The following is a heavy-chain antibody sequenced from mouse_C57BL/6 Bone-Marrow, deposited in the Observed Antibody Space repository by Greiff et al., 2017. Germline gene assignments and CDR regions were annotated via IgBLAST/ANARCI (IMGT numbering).Heavy chain of an antibody. CDR3: ARHEDSRDSWYFDV. Sequence: VQLQQSGAELVKPGASVKLSCTASGYTFTEYTIHWVKQRSGQGLEWIGWFYPGSGSIKYNEKFTDKATLTADNSSSTVYMEHSRLTSEYSAVYYCARHEDSRDSWYFDVWGTGTTVTVSS. V-gene: IGHV1-62-2*01. J-gene: IGHJ1*03. CDR2: FYPGSGSI. CDR1: GYTFTEYT.